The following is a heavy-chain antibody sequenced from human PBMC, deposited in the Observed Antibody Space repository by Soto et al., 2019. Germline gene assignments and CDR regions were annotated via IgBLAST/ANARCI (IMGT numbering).Heavy chain of an antibody. Sequence: ARSPRLSRPAPGFTFSSYANHCGRQAPGKGLGGGAGILFDGSKKYYADSVGGRLTIWNDNYKNTLYLQMNSLRAEDTAVYYCARDTTGRRRVLEWLGTYYYGMEVWGQGTTVTVAS. D-gene: IGHD3-3*01. V-gene: IGHV3-30-3*01. CDR3: ARDTTGRRRVLEWLGTYYYGMEV. CDR2: ILFDGSKK. CDR1: GFTFSSYA. J-gene: IGHJ6*01.